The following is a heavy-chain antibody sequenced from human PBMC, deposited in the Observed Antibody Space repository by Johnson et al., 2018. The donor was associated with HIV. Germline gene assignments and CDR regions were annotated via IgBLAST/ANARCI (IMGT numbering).Heavy chain of an antibody. Sequence: QLVESGGGVVQPGRSLRLSCAASGFTFSSYGMHWVRQAPGKGLEWVAFIAHDESITHYADSVQGRFTISRDNSKNTLYLQMNSLRAEDTAVYYCAKGMGQGLARVAFDIWGQGTMVTVSS. J-gene: IGHJ3*02. CDR3: AKGMGQGLARVAFDI. V-gene: IGHV3-30*19. CDR1: GFTFSSYG. CDR2: IAHDESIT. D-gene: IGHD6-19*01.